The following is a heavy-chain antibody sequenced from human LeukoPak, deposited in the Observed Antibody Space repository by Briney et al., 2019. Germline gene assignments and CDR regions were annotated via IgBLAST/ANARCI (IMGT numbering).Heavy chain of an antibody. CDR3: AKKAQYDGHYPLGY. CDR2: IGATGDT. Sequence: PGGSLRLSCAASGLTFSSYDMHWVRQAPGKGLEWVSSIGATGDTYYAGSVKGRFTISRENAKKSLYLQMSSLRVEDTAVYFCAKKAQYDGHYPLGYWGQGTLVTVSA. V-gene: IGHV3-13*01. D-gene: IGHD4/OR15-4a*01. CDR1: GLTFSSYD. J-gene: IGHJ4*02.